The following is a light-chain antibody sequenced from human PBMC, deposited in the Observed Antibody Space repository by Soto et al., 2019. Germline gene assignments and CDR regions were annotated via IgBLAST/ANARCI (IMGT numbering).Light chain of an antibody. CDR3: SSYTSSSTRGV. CDR2: EVS. J-gene: IGLJ1*01. V-gene: IGLV2-14*01. Sequence: QSALTQPASVSGSPGQSITISCTGTSSDVGGYNYVSWYQQHPGKAPKLMIYEVSNRPSGVSNRVSGSKSGNTASLTISGLQAADEAAYYCSSYTSSSTRGVFGTGTKVTVL. CDR1: SSDVGGYNY.